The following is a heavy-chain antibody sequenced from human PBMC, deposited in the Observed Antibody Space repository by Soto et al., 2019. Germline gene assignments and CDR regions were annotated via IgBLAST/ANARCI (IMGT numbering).Heavy chain of an antibody. CDR3: ARARGGDSGDYASLFDR. Sequence: VQLQESGPGLVTPSQTLSLTCTVFGGSVSIGDYLWSWIRQRPGMGLEWIGYIHDRGNTYYNPSLKSRVTISLDTSKNQFSLKVTSMTVADTAVYFCARARGGDSGDYASLFDRWGQGNLVTVSS. D-gene: IGHD4-17*01. J-gene: IGHJ5*02. CDR1: GGSVSIGDYL. CDR2: IHDRGNT. V-gene: IGHV4-30-4*01.